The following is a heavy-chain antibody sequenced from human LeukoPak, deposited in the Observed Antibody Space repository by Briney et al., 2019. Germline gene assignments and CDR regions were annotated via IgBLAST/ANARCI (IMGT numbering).Heavy chain of an antibody. V-gene: IGHV1-69*04. Sequence: ASVKVSCKASGDIFSTRSISWVRQAPGQGLEWMGRIIPILGVTNHAQKFQGRVTITADKSTSTACMELSSLRSDDTAVYYCAGGLEVFGYGYWGQGTLVTVSS. D-gene: IGHD3-22*01. CDR3: AGGLEVFGYGY. CDR2: IIPILGVT. J-gene: IGHJ4*02. CDR1: GDIFSTRS.